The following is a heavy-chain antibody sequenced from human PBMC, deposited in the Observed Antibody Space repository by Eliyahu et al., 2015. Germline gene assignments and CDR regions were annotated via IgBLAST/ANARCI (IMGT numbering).Heavy chain of an antibody. V-gene: IGHV4-39*01. CDR2: IYYSGST. J-gene: IGHJ5*02. CDR3: ARGRQGPSPIGYSYGSNWFDP. D-gene: IGHD5-18*01. CDR1: GGSISSSSYY. Sequence: GGSISSSSYYWGWIRQPPGKGLEWIGSIYYSGSTYYNPSLKSRVTISGDTSKNQFSLKLRSVTPADTAVYYCARGRQGPSPIGYSYGSNWFDPWGQGTLVTVSS.